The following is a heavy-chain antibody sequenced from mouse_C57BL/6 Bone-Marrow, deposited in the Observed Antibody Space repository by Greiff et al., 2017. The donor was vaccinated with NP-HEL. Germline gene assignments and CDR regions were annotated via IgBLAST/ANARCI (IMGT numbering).Heavy chain of an antibody. V-gene: IGHV14-4*01. J-gene: IGHJ3*01. CDR1: GFNIKDDY. Sequence: EVKLQESGAELVRPGDSVKLSCTASGFNIKDDYMHWVKQRPEQGLEWIGWIDPENGDTEYASKFQGKATITADTSSNTAYLQLSSLTSEDTAVYYCTAAQATWGFAYWGQGTLVTVSA. CDR3: TAAQATWGFAY. CDR2: IDPENGDT. D-gene: IGHD3-2*02.